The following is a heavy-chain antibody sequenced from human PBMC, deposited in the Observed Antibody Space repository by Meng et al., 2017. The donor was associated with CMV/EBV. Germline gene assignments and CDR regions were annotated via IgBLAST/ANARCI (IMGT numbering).Heavy chain of an antibody. CDR2: IKTDGSTT. J-gene: IGHJ4*02. Sequence: LSCAVSGFTLRNYWMYWVRQTPGKGLVCVARIKTDGSTTEYADSVKGRFTISRDNGRNTLYLQMNSLRGEDTAVYFCVSGLVGTRNYWAQGTLVTVSS. V-gene: IGHV3-74*03. CDR1: GFTLRNYW. D-gene: IGHD1-14*01. CDR3: VSGLVGTRNY.